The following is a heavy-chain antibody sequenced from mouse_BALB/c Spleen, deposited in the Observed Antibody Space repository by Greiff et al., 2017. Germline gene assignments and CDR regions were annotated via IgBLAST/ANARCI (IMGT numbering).Heavy chain of an antibody. CDR1: GYTFTNYW. Sequence: VQLQQSGAELVRPGTSVKISCKASGYTFTNYWLGWVKQRPGHGLEWIGDIYPGGGYTNYNEKFKGKATLTADTSSSTAYMQLSSLTSEDSAVYFCARGGYGNYFYAMDYWGQGTSVTVSS. V-gene: IGHV1-63*02. CDR3: ARGGYGNYFYAMDY. CDR2: IYPGGGYT. J-gene: IGHJ4*01. D-gene: IGHD2-10*02.